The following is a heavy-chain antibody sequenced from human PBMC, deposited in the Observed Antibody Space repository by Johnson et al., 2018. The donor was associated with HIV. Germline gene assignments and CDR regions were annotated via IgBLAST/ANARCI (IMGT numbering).Heavy chain of an antibody. D-gene: IGHD7-27*01. V-gene: IGHV3-30*03. CDR1: GFTFSSYG. CDR2: ISYDGSNK. J-gene: IGHJ3*02. CDR3: ASSALGSMGAFDI. Sequence: QVQLVESGGGEVQPGGSLRLSCAASGFTFSSYGMHWVRQAPGKGLGWVAFISYDGSNKYYADSVKGRFTISRDNSKNTLYLQMGSLRAEDMAVYYCASSALGSMGAFDIWGQGTMVTVSS.